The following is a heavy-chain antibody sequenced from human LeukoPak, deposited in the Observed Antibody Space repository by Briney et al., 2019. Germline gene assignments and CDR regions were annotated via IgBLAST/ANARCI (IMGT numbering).Heavy chain of an antibody. CDR1: GFTFSSYS. Sequence: GGSLRLSCAASGFTFSSYSMKWVRQAPGKGLEWVSSISSSSSYIYYADSVKGRFTISRDNAKNSLYLQMNSLRAEDTAVYYCARGSTSVAGSPIDYWGQGTLVTVSS. CDR2: ISSSSSYI. CDR3: ARGSTSVAGSPIDY. J-gene: IGHJ4*02. D-gene: IGHD6-19*01. V-gene: IGHV3-21*01.